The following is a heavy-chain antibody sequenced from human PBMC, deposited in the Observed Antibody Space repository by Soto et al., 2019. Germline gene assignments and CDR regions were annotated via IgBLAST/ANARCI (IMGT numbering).Heavy chain of an antibody. Sequence: PGGSLRLSCAGSGFTVSSSYMSWVRQVPGKGLEWVSIIYSDDYTYYAASVKGRFTISRDNSRNTLYLQMSSLRAEDTAVYYCAKRKYCPSPTCLDYWSQGTLVTVSS. CDR3: AKRKYCPSPTCLDY. V-gene: IGHV3-66*01. J-gene: IGHJ4*01. CDR2: IYSDDYT. D-gene: IGHD2-2*01. CDR1: GFTVSSSY.